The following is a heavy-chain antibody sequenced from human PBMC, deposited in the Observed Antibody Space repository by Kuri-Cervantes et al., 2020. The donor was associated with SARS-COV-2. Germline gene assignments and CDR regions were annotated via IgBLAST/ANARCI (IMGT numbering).Heavy chain of an antibody. D-gene: IGHD3-10*01. CDR1: GYTFTSYG. V-gene: IGHV1-18*01. J-gene: IGHJ6*03. CDR2: ISAYNGNT. Sequence: ALVKVSCKASGYTFTSYGISWVRQAPGQGLEWMGWISAYNGNTNYAQKLQGRVTMTTDTSTSTAYMELRSLRSDDTAVYYCARDAYYGSGSESYYYYYMDVWGKGTTVTVSS. CDR3: ARDAYYGSGSESYYYYYMDV.